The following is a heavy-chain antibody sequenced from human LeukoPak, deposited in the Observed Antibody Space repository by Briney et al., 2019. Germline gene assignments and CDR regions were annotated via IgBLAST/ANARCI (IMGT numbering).Heavy chain of an antibody. J-gene: IGHJ4*02. V-gene: IGHV1-18*01. CDR1: GFTFTSYG. D-gene: IGHD6-13*01. CDR2: ISAYNGNT. Sequence: GGSLRLSCAASGFTFTSYGISWVRQAPGQGLEWMGWISAYNGNTNYAQKLQGRVTMTTDTSTSTAYMELRSLRSDDTAVYYCARSIAAVGDDYWGQGTLVTVSS. CDR3: ARSIAAVGDDY.